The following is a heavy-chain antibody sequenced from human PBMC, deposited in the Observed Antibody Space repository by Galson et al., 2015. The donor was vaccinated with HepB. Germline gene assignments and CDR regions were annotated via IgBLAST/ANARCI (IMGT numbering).Heavy chain of an antibody. D-gene: IGHD3-22*01. Sequence: SETLSLTCTVSGHSITSKNWWGWIRQPPGKGLEWIGYIYSSGSTYYNPALESRVTMSVDSSKNQFSLKLSSVTTVDAAVYHCASGGQYDSIGYYQYWGQGTLVTVSS. CDR1: GHSITSKNW. V-gene: IGHV4-28*01. CDR2: IYSSGST. J-gene: IGHJ1*01. CDR3: ASGGQYDSIGYYQY.